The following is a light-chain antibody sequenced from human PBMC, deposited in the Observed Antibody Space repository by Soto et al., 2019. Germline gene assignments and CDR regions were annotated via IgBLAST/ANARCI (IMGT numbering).Light chain of an antibody. V-gene: IGLV2-23*01. Sequence: QSALTQPASVSGSPGQSITISCTGTSSDVGSFNLVSWYQHHPGKAPKLIIYEGNKWPSGISSRFSGSMSGNTASLTIFGLQAEDEADYYCCSYEGSSTPLFGGGTKLTVL. J-gene: IGLJ2*01. CDR2: EGN. CDR1: SSDVGSFNL. CDR3: CSYEGSSTPL.